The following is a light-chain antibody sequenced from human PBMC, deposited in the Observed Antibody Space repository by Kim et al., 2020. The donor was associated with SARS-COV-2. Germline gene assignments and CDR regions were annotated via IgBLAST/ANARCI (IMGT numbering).Light chain of an antibody. V-gene: IGKV3-15*01. Sequence: EIVMTQSPATLSVSPGERVTLSCRASQTIDTNLAWYQQKPGQAPRLLIYGASTRATDIPARFSGSGSGTEFTLIISSLQSEDFAVYYCQQYSHWPPYTFGQGTSWRS. CDR3: QQYSHWPPYT. J-gene: IGKJ2*01. CDR2: GAS. CDR1: QTIDTN.